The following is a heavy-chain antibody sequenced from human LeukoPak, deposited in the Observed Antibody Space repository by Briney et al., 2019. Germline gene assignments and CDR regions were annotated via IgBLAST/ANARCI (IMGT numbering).Heavy chain of an antibody. CDR1: GDSISRYY. D-gene: IGHD3-10*01. CDR3: ARDSGTTGEVKFDP. J-gene: IGHJ5*02. CDR2: IYNGGII. Sequence: SETLFLTCTVPGDSISRYYWSSIRQPAGKGLEWIGRIYNGGIITYNPSLKSRVTMSIDTSNNQFSLRLRFVTAADTAVYYCARDSGTTGEVKFDPWGQGTLVTVSS. V-gene: IGHV4-4*07.